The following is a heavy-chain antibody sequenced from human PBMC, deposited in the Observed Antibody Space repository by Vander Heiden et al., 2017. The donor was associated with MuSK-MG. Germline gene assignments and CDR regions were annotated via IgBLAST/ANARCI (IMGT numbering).Heavy chain of an antibody. CDR3: ALTYFFETSGYWTFDS. V-gene: IGHV4-59*12. J-gene: IGHJ4*02. CDR2: VSYSGTS. CDR1: GGSISGYH. D-gene: IGHD3-22*01. Sequence: QVRLQESGPGLVKPSETLSLTCSLSGGSISGYHWSWIRQSPGKGLEWMGYVSYSGTSSYNPSLKRRVTISMDTSKNQFSLNLRSVTAADTALYYCALTYFFETSGYWTFDSWGQGTLGTVSS.